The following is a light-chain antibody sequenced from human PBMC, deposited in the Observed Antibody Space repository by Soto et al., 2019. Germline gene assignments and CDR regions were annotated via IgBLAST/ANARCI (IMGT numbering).Light chain of an antibody. Sequence: EIGLTHAPAIVSLSLGEKATLSCRASQIVISYLAWYQQKTGQAPRLLIYDASNRATGIPARFSGSGSGTDFTLTISSLEPEDFAVYYCQRRSNWPPLITFCHRTRLEI. J-gene: IGKJ5*01. CDR2: DAS. CDR3: QRRSNWPPLIT. V-gene: IGKV3-11*01. CDR1: QIVISY.